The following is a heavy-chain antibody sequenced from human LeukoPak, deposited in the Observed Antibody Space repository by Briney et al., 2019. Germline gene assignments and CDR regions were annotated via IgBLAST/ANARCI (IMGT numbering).Heavy chain of an antibody. CDR3: ATNPAAAGRVQH. V-gene: IGHV3-23*01. CDR1: GFTLSSYA. CDR2: ISGSGGST. Sequence: GGSLRLSCAASGFTLSSYAMSWVRQAPGKGLEWVSAISGSGGSTYYADSVKGRFTISRYNSKNTLYLQMNSLRAEDTAVYYCATNPAAAGRVQHWGQGTLVTVSS. J-gene: IGHJ1*01. D-gene: IGHD6-13*01.